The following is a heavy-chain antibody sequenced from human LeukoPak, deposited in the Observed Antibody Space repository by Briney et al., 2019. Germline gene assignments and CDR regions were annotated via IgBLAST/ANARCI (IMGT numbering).Heavy chain of an antibody. Sequence: GGSLRLSCAASGFTFDDYAMHWVRQTPGKGLEWVSLISWDGGSYYYADSVKGRFTISRDNSKNSLYLQMNSLGAEDTAFYYCAKDHGRASVAGRWDFFDYWGQGTLVTVSS. J-gene: IGHJ4*02. D-gene: IGHD6-19*01. V-gene: IGHV3-43D*03. CDR3: AKDHGRASVAGRWDFFDY. CDR1: GFTFDDYA. CDR2: ISWDGGSY.